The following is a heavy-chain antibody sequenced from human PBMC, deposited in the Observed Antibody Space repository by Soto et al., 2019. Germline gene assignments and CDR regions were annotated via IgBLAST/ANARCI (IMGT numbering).Heavy chain of an antibody. Sequence: ASVKVSCKASGYTFTGYYMHWVRQAPGQGLEWMGWINPNSGGTNYAQKFQGWVTMTRDTSISTAYMELSRLRSDDTAVYYCAGDLMKGYCSGGSCYSGLTGYYYGMDVWGQGTTVTVSS. D-gene: IGHD2-15*01. V-gene: IGHV1-2*04. J-gene: IGHJ6*02. CDR3: AGDLMKGYCSGGSCYSGLTGYYYGMDV. CDR1: GYTFTGYY. CDR2: INPNSGGT.